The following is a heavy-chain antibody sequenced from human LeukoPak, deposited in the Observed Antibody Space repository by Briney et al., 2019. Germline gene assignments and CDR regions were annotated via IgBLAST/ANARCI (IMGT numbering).Heavy chain of an antibody. J-gene: IGHJ4*02. V-gene: IGHV4-59*08. CDR2: IYYSGST. D-gene: IGHD3-3*01. CDR1: AGSISSYY. CDR3: ARHVAWSHGIDY. Sequence: ETLSLTCTVSAGSISSYYWSCIRQPPGKGVEWIGYIYYSGSTNNNPSLKSQVTISVDTSNNQFALNLGSVTAADTDVYYCARHVAWSHGIDYWGQGTLVTVSS.